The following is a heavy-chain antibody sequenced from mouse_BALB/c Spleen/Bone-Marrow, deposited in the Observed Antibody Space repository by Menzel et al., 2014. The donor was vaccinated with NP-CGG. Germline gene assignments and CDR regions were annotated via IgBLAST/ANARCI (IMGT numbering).Heavy chain of an antibody. D-gene: IGHD1-1*01. CDR1: GYTFTIYW. CDR3: ARRNYYGSHYWFFDV. V-gene: IGHV1-69*02. Sequence: QVHVKQSGAELVKPGASVKLSCKASGYTFTIYWMHWVKQRPGQGLEWIGKIDPSDSDANYNQKFKGKATLTVDKSSTTAFMQLSSLTSEDSAVYYCARRNYYGSHYWFFDVWGAGTTVTVSS. J-gene: IGHJ1*01. CDR2: IDPSDSDA.